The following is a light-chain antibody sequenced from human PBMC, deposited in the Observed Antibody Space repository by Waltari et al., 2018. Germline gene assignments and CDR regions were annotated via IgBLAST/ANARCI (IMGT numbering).Light chain of an antibody. CDR2: DAS. Sequence: EIMLTQSPATLSLSPGERATLSCRASQTVRTYLAWYQQKPGQAPRLLIFDASSRATGIPAKFSGSGSGTDFTLTVSNLEPEDFAVYYCQQRANWPPFTFGGGTKVEIK. CDR1: QTVRTY. CDR3: QQRANWPPFT. V-gene: IGKV3-11*01. J-gene: IGKJ4*01.